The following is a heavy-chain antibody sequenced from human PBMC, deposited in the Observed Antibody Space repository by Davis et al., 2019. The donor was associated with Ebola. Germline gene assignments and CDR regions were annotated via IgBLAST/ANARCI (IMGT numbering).Heavy chain of an antibody. CDR3: ARDGKQLAQGDYVPFDY. CDR1: GYTFTSYG. V-gene: IGHV1-18*01. CDR2: ISAYNGNT. J-gene: IGHJ4*02. D-gene: IGHD6-13*01. Sequence: ASVKVSCKASGYTFTSYGIIWVRQAPGQGLEWMGWISAYNGNTNYAQKLQGRVTMTTDTSTSTAYMELRSLRSDDTAVDYCARDGKQLAQGDYVPFDYWGQGTLVTVSS.